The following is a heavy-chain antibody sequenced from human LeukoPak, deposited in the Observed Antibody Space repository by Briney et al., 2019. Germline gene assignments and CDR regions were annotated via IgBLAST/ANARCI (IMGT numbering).Heavy chain of an antibody. CDR3: AKTNTVTTIFDAFDI. V-gene: IGHV3-23*01. CDR1: GFTFSSYA. CDR2: ISGSGGST. D-gene: IGHD4-17*01. Sequence: GGSLRLSCAASGFTFSSYAMSWVRQAPGKGLEWVSAISGSGGSTYYADSVKGRFTISRDNSKNTLYLQTNSLRAEDTAVYYCAKTNTVTTIFDAFDIWGQGTMVTVSS. J-gene: IGHJ3*02.